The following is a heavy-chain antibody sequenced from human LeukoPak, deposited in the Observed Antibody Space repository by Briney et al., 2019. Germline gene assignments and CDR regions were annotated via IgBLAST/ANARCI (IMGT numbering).Heavy chain of an antibody. CDR1: GGSISSYY. CDR2: IYHSGST. D-gene: IGHD6-19*01. CDR3: ALTISVAGSNWFDP. V-gene: IGHV4-59*01. Sequence: SETRSLTCTVSGGSISSYYWGWIRQPPGKGLEWIGYIYHSGSTNYNPSLKSRVTISVDTSKKQFSLKLSSVTAADTAVYYCALTISVAGSNWFDPWGQGTLVTVAP. J-gene: IGHJ5*02.